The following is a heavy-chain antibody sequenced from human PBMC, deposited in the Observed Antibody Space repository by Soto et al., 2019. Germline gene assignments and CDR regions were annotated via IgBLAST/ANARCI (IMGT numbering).Heavy chain of an antibody. Sequence: EVQLVQSGAEVKKPGASLRISCKGSGYSFTSYWISWVRQMPGKGLEWMGRSDPSASYTNYSPSFQGHVTISADNSISTAYLQWSSLKASDTATYYCARSLPTVAAIHWYFDRWGRGTLVTVSS. J-gene: IGHJ2*01. CDR3: ARSLPTVAAIHWYFDR. D-gene: IGHD5-12*01. CDR1: GYSFTSYW. CDR2: SDPSASYT. V-gene: IGHV5-10-1*01.